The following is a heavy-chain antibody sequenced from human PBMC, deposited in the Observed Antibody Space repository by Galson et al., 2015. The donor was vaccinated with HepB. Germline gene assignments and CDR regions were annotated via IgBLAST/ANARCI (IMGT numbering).Heavy chain of an antibody. J-gene: IGHJ4*01. CDR3: VRDERRVWNK. CDR2: IKQDGSRT. V-gene: IGHV3-7*03. CDR1: GFTFPNYW. D-gene: IGHD1/OR15-1a*01. Sequence: SLRLSCAASGFTFPNYWMSWIRQAPGKGLEWVASIKQDGSRTNYVDSVKGRFIVSRDNSKSSVYLQMDRLRVDDTAVYYCVRDERRVWNKWGNGTLVIVSS.